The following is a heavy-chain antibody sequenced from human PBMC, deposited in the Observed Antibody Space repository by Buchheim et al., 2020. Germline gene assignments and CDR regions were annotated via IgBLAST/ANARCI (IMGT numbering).Heavy chain of an antibody. J-gene: IGHJ4*02. CDR3: ARDRTGGSFDY. D-gene: IGHD2-8*02. CDR2: TRNKANSYST. V-gene: IGHV3-72*01. CDR1: GFTFSDHF. Sequence: EVQLVESGGGLVQPGGSLRLSCVASGFTFSDHFMDWVRQAPGKGLEWVGRTRNKANSYSTEYAASVKGRFIVSRDDSRSSLYLQMNSLKAEDTAVYYCARDRTGGSFDYWGQG.